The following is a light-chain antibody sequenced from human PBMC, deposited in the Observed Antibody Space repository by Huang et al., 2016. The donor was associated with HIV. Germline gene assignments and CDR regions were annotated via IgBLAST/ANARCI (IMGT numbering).Light chain of an antibody. J-gene: IGKJ4*01. CDR1: QNIIRF. V-gene: IGKV1-39*01. CDR3: QQSYTSPRAS. CDR2: GAS. Sequence: IQMAQSTPSLSASVGDRVNISCRASQNIIRFLNWYQQKPGKAPKVLIYGASSLQTEVPSRFSGSGSWTDFTLTISNVQPEDVGIYYCQQSYTSPRASFGGGTRLDLK.